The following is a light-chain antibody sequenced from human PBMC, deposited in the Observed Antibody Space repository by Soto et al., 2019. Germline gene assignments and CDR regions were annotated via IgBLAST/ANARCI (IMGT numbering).Light chain of an antibody. Sequence: EIVLTQSPGTLSMTAGERATLSCRASQSISSNYLAWYQQKPGQAPRLLIYGASSRATGIPDRFSGSGSGTDFTLTISRLETEDFAVYYCQQYGSSPRTFGQGTKVEFK. V-gene: IGKV3-20*01. J-gene: IGKJ1*01. CDR2: GAS. CDR3: QQYGSSPRT. CDR1: QSISSNY.